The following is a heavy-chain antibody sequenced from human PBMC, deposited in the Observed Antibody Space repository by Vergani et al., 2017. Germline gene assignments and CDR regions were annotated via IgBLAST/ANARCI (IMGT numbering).Heavy chain of an antibody. CDR2: IKSDGSIT. D-gene: IGHD2-15*01. CDR1: GFSFSGYW. Sequence: EVQLVESGGGLIHPGGSLRLSCEGSGFSFSGYWMHWVRQSPEKGLVWVSRIKSDGSITNYADSVKGRFTISRDNAKNTLYLEMNSLRGDDTAIYYCVRARCSCRCFMSNWFDSWGQGTLVTVSS. CDR3: VRARCSCRCFMSNWFDS. J-gene: IGHJ5*01. V-gene: IGHV3-74*01.